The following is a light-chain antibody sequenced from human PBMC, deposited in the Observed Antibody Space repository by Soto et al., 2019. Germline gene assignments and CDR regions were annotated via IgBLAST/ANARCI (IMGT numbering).Light chain of an antibody. Sequence: DIQMTQAPSSLSASVGDRVTITCRARQDISTYLAWYQQKPGKVPKLLISAAYTLQSGVPPRFSGSGSGTDFTLTISSLQPEDVATYYCQKYDNAPLTFGRGTQVAIK. V-gene: IGKV1-27*01. J-gene: IGKJ4*01. CDR1: QDISTY. CDR3: QKYDNAPLT. CDR2: AAY.